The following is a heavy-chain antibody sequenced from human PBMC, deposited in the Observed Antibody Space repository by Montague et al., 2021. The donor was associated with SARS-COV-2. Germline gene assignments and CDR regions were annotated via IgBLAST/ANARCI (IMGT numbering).Heavy chain of an antibody. J-gene: IGHJ4*02. V-gene: IGHV4-34*01. CDR1: GGSFSGYY. D-gene: IGHD2-15*01. CDR2: INHSGSS. CDR3: ARWYPQTLTQIGLRCKSASDY. Sequence: SETLSLTCAVYGGSFSGYYWTWIRQSPGKGLEWIAEINHSGSSNYNFDPSLRSRVTISVDTSKSQFSLTLTSVTAADTGIYYCARWYPQTLTQIGLRCKSASDYWGQGTLVTVSS.